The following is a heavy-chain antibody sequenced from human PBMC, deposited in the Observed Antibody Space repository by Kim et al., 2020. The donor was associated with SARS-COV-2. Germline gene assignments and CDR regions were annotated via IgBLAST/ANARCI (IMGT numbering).Heavy chain of an antibody. CDR2: ISGDGGST. J-gene: IGHJ6*02. CDR3: AKATRNYDILTGYYFAGMDV. CDR1: GFTFDDYA. V-gene: IGHV3-43*02. D-gene: IGHD3-9*01. Sequence: GGSLRLSCAASGFTFDDYAMHWVRQAPGKGLEWVSLISGDGGSTYYADSVKGRFTIPRDNSKNSLYLQMNSLRTEDTALYYCAKATRNYDILTGYYFAGMDVWGQGTTVTVSS.